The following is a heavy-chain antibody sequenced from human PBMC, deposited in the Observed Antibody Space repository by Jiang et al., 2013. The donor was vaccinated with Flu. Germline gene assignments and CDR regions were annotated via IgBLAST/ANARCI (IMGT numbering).Heavy chain of an antibody. V-gene: IGHV5-51*01. CDR1: GYIFTNYW. D-gene: IGHD2-2*02. Sequence: GAEVKKPGESLKISCEASGYIFTNYWIAWVRQMPGKGLEWMGIIYPGDSDTRYSPSFQGQVTISADKSISTAYLQWSSLKASDTAMYYCARHDAKYCSSTSCYTGYYYGMDVWGQGPRSPSP. CDR3: ARHDAKYCSSTSCYTGYYYGMDV. CDR2: IYPGDSDT. J-gene: IGHJ6*02.